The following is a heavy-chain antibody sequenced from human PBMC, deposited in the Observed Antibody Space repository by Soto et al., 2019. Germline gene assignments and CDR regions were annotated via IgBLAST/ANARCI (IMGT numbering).Heavy chain of an antibody. V-gene: IGHV4-34*01. CDR3: ARFPSDY. CDR2: INHSGST. J-gene: IGHJ4*02. Sequence: PSETLSLTCAVYGGSFSGYYWSWIRQPPGKGLEWIGEINHSGSTNYNPSLKSRVTISVDTSKNQFSLKLTSVTAADTAVYYCARFPSDYWGPGPLVTVSS. CDR1: GGSFSGYY.